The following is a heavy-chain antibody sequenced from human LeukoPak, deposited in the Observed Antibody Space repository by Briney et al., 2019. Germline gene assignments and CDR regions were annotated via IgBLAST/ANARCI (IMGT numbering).Heavy chain of an antibody. CDR3: ARNLDYDYGDYLVNWFDP. Sequence: SETLSLTCTVSGGSISSYYWSWIRQPAGKGLEWIGRIYTSGSTNYNPSLKSRVTMSVDTSKNQFSLKLSSVTAADTAVYYCARNLDYDYGDYLVNWFDPWGQGTLVTVSS. V-gene: IGHV4-4*07. CDR1: GGSISSYY. J-gene: IGHJ5*02. D-gene: IGHD4-17*01. CDR2: IYTSGST.